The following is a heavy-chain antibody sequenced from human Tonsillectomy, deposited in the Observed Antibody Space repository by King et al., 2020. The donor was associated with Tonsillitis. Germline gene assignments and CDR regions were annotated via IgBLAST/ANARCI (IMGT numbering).Heavy chain of an antibody. V-gene: IGHV3-30*02. CDR3: AIFVSIAGRRDY. D-gene: IGHD6-6*01. CDR2: IRFDGSNE. Sequence: VQLVESGGGVVQPGGSLRLSCAASGFTFSHHALHWVRQAPGKGLEWVTYIRFDGSNEYYVDSVKGRFTISRDNSRNTLYLQMNSLRTEDTAVYYCAIFVSIAGRRDYWGQGTLVSVSS. CDR1: GFTFSHHA. J-gene: IGHJ4*02.